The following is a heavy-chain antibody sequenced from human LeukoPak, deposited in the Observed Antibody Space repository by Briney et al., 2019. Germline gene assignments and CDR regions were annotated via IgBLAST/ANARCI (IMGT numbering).Heavy chain of an antibody. CDR3: AGAGVAAAGYYYYYMDV. CDR1: GFTFSSYG. D-gene: IGHD6-13*01. J-gene: IGHJ6*03. CDR2: IRYDGSNK. V-gene: IGHV3-30*02. Sequence: GGSLRLSCAASGFTFSSYGMHWVRPAPGKGLEWVAFIRYDGSNKYYADSVKGRFTIYRDNSKNTLYLQMNSLRAEDTAVYYCAGAGVAAAGYYYYYMDVWGKGTTVTISS.